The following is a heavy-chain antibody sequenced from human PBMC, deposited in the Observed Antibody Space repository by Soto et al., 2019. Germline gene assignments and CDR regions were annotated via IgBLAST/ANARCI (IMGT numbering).Heavy chain of an antibody. CDR3: ARSDVVVVADWFDP. CDR1: GGSISSGGYY. D-gene: IGHD2-15*01. J-gene: IGHJ5*02. Sequence: SETLSLTCTVSGGSISSGGYYWSWIRQHPGKGLEWIGYIYYSGGTYYNPSLKSRVTISVDTSKNQFSLKLSSVTAADTAVYYCARSDVVVVADWFDPWGQGTLVTVSS. CDR2: IYYSGGT. V-gene: IGHV4-31*03.